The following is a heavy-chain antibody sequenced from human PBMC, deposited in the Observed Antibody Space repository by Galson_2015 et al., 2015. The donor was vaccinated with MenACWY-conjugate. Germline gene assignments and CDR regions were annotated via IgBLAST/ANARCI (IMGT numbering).Heavy chain of an antibody. CDR1: GGTFSRHA. D-gene: IGHD6-13*01. V-gene: IGHV1-69*13. Sequence: SVKVSCKASGGTFSRHAISWVRQAPGQGLEWMGGIIPIFGSSDYAQKFQGRVTITADESTSTVYMELSSLRPEDTGLYYCAGAVAVTGKRIYYSYYGMDVWGQGTTVTVSS. J-gene: IGHJ6*02. CDR3: AGAVAVTGKRIYYSYYGMDV. CDR2: IIPIFGSS.